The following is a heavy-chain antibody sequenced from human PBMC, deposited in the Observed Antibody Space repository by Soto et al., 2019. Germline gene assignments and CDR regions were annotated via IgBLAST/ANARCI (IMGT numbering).Heavy chain of an antibody. CDR2: IYYSGST. CDR1: GGSISSYY. CDR3: ARGRYFDWLPHDY. Sequence: SETLSLTCTVSGGSISSYYWSWIRQPPGKGLEWIGYIYYSGSTNYNPSLKSRVTISVDTSKNQFSLKLSSVTAADTAVYYCARGRYFDWLPHDYWGQGTLVTVSS. D-gene: IGHD3-9*01. J-gene: IGHJ4*02. V-gene: IGHV4-59*01.